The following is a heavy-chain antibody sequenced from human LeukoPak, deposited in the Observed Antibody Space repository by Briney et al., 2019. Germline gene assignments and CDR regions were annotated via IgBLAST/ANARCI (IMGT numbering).Heavy chain of an antibody. CDR1: GGTFSSYA. V-gene: IGHV1-69*04. CDR2: IIPILGIA. J-gene: IGHJ4*02. Sequence: ASVKVSCKASGGTFSSYAISWVRQAPGQGLEWMGRIIPILGIANYAQKFQGRVTITADKSTSTAYMELSSLRSEDMAVYYCARTDYYDSSALFDYWGQGTLVTVSS. CDR3: ARTDYYDSSALFDY. D-gene: IGHD3-22*01.